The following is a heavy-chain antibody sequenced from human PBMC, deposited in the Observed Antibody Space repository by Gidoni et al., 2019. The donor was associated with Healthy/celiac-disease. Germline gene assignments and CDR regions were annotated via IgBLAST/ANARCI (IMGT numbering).Heavy chain of an antibody. D-gene: IGHD4-17*01. V-gene: IGHV3-11*06. J-gene: IGHJ4*02. CDR1: GFTFSDYY. CDR3: ARAPPTVTTYSDY. Sequence: QVQLVESGGGLVKPGGSLRLSCSASGFTFSDYYKSWIRQAPGKGLEWVSYISSSSSYTNYADSVKGRFTISRDNAKNSLYLQMNSLRAEDTAVYYCARAPPTVTTYSDYWGQGTLVTVSS. CDR2: ISSSSSYT.